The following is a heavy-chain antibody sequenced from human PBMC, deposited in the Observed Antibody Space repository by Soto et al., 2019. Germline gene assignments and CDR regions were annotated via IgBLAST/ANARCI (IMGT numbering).Heavy chain of an antibody. V-gene: IGHV1-69*06. Sequence: QVQLVQSGAEVKKPGSSVKVSCKASGGTFSSYAISWVRQAPGQGLEWMGGIIPIFGTANYAQKFQGRVTITAEKSTSTAYMELSSLRSEDTDVYYCARGYCSGGSCYSDWFDPWGQGTLVTVSS. D-gene: IGHD2-15*01. CDR3: ARGYCSGGSCYSDWFDP. CDR2: IIPIFGTA. CDR1: GGTFSSYA. J-gene: IGHJ5*02.